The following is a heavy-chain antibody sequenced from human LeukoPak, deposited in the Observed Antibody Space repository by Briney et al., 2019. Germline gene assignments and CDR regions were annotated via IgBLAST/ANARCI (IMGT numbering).Heavy chain of an antibody. CDR3: AKSTHSPYYYDTSGYSILDY. Sequence: GGSLRLSCAASGFTFSSYGMHCVRQAPGKGLEWVAVIWYDGSNKYYADSVKGRFTISRDNSKNTLYLQMNGLRAEDTAVYYCAKSTHSPYYYDTSGYSILDYWGQGTLVTVSS. CDR2: IWYDGSNK. V-gene: IGHV3-33*06. D-gene: IGHD3-22*01. J-gene: IGHJ4*02. CDR1: GFTFSSYG.